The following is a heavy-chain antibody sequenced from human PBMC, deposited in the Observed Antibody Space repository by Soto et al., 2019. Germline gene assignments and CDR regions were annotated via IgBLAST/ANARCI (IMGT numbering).Heavy chain of an antibody. D-gene: IGHD6-19*01. J-gene: IGHJ6*02. Sequence: QVQLVQSGAEVKKPGASVKVSCTFTSYDINWVRQATGQGLEWMGWMNPNSGSTRYAQKFQGRVTMTRNTSNFTAYMELSSLRSEDTAVYYCARGPGSSDWRFSYYYMDVWGQGTTVTVSS. CDR2: MNPNSGST. CDR3: ARGPGSSDWRFSYYYMDV. V-gene: IGHV1-8*01. CDR1: FTSYD.